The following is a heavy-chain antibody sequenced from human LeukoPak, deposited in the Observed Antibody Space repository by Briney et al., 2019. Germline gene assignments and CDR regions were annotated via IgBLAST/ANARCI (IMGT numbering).Heavy chain of an antibody. V-gene: IGHV1-18*01. D-gene: IGHD1-26*01. CDR3: AREVGAPASDAFDI. J-gene: IGHJ3*02. CDR1: GYTFTSYG. Sequence: ASVKVSCKASGYTFTSYGISWVRQARGQGLEWMGWISAYNGNTNYAQKLQGRVTMTTDTSTSTAYMELRSLRSDDTAVYYCAREVGAPASDAFDIWGQGTTVTVSS. CDR2: ISAYNGNT.